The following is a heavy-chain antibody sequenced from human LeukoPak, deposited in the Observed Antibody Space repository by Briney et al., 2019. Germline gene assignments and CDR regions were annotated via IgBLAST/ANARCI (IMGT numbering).Heavy chain of an antibody. CDR1: GYTFTSYD. CDR2: MNPNSGNT. CDR3: SRVLVSATPWSYYYYYMDV. D-gene: IGHD2-15*01. Sequence: ASLKVSCKASGYTFTSYDMNWVRQATGEGLEWMGWMNPNSGNTGYAQKLQARVTMTRNTSITPAQMELSSLRAEDPAVHYSSRVLVSATPWSYYYYYMDVWGKGTTVTVTS. V-gene: IGHV1-8*01. J-gene: IGHJ6*03.